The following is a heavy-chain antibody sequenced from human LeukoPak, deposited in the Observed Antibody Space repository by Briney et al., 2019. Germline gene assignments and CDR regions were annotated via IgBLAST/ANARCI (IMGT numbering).Heavy chain of an antibody. D-gene: IGHD3-10*01. Sequence: SETLSLTCAVYGGSFSGYYWSWIRQPPGKGLEWNGEINHSGSTNYNPSLKSRVTISVDTSKNQFSLKLSSVTAADTAVYYCARGSRRFGELYPLDIWGQGTMVTVSS. V-gene: IGHV4-34*01. CDR1: GGSFSGYY. J-gene: IGHJ3*02. CDR2: INHSGST. CDR3: ARGSRRFGELYPLDI.